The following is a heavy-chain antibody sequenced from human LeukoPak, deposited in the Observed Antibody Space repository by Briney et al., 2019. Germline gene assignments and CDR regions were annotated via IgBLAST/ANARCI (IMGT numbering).Heavy chain of an antibody. J-gene: IGHJ1*01. V-gene: IGHV3-7*03. CDR1: GFTFSSYW. CDR2: IKPDGSEK. CDR3: ARDQVYSGSYLRYFQQ. D-gene: IGHD1-26*01. Sequence: GGSLTLSCAASGFTFSSYWMTWVRQAPGKGLEWVANIKPDGSEKYYADSMKGRFTVSRDNAKNSLYLQINSLRAEDTAVYYCARDQVYSGSYLRYFQQWGQGTLVTVSS.